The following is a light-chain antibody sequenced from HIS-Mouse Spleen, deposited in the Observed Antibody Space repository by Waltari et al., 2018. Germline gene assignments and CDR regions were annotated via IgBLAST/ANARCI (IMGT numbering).Light chain of an antibody. V-gene: IGLV3-1*01. CDR2: QDS. CDR1: NLGAKY. CDR3: QAWDSSYSV. J-gene: IGLJ2*01. Sequence: SYELTQPPSVSVSPGQTASITCSGANLGAKYACWYQQKPGQSPVLVIYQDSKRPSGIPERISGSNSGNTATLTISGTQAMDEADYYCQAWDSSYSVFGGGTKLTVL.